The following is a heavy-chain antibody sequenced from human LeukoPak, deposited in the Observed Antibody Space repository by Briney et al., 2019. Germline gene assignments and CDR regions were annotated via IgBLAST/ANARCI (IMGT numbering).Heavy chain of an antibody. V-gene: IGHV3-23*01. J-gene: IGHJ4*02. Sequence: GWSLRLSCAASGFTFSSYAMCWVRQAPGKGLEWVSAISASGGSTYYADSVKGRFTISRDNSKNTLYLQMNSLRAEDTAVYYCANDIVVVPAARGPRDYFDYWGQGTLVTVSS. CDR3: ANDIVVVPAARGPRDYFDY. CDR1: GFTFSSYA. D-gene: IGHD2-2*01. CDR2: ISASGGST.